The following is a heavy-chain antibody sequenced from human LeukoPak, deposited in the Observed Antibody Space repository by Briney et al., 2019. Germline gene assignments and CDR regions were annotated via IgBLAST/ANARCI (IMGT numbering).Heavy chain of an antibody. CDR2: IIPIFGTA. CDR3: ARFGYYDSSGYFDY. CDR1: GGTFSSYA. J-gene: IGHJ4*02. D-gene: IGHD3-22*01. Sequence: SVKVFCKASGGTFSSYAISWVRQAPGQGLEWMGGIIPIFGTANYAQKFQGRVTITTDESTSTAYMKLSSLRSEDTAVYYCARFGYYDSSGYFDYWGQGTLVTVSS. V-gene: IGHV1-69*05.